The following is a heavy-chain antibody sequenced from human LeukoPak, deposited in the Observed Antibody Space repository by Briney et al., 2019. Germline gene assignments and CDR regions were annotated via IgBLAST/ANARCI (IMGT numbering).Heavy chain of an antibody. J-gene: IGHJ4*02. D-gene: IGHD6-19*01. CDR1: GGSFSGYY. CDR3: ARGGVKYSSGWYLAY. V-gene: IGHV4-34*01. CDR2: INHSGST. Sequence: SETLSLTCAVYGGSFSGYYWSWIRQPPGKGLEWIGEINHSGSTNYNPSLKSRVTISVDTPKNQFSLKLSSVTAADTAVYYCARGGVKYSSGWYLAYWGQGTLVTVSS.